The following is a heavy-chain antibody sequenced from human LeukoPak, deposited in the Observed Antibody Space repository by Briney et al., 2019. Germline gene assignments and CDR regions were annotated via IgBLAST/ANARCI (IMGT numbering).Heavy chain of an antibody. CDR3: ARDRYCGSTTCYGTYDY. Sequence: GGSLRLSCAASGFTFSDYYMSWIRQAPGKGLEFISYISSTGSTIYYADSLKGRFTISRDNAKNSLYLQMNSLRAEDTAVYYCARDRYCGSTTCYGTYDYWGQGTLVTASS. CDR2: ISSTGSTI. CDR1: GFTFSDYY. V-gene: IGHV3-11*01. D-gene: IGHD2/OR15-2a*01. J-gene: IGHJ4*02.